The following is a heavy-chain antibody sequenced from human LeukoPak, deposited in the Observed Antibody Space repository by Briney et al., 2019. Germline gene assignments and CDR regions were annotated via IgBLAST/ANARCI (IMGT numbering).Heavy chain of an antibody. Sequence: PSQTLFLTSTASGGSTSSGDYYWSWIRQPPGKGLEWIEYIYYSGSTHYNPSLKSRVTISVDTSKNQFSLKLSSVTAADTAVYYCAREKSLVVVPAAPDAFDIWGQGTMVTVSS. CDR1: GGSTSSGDYY. J-gene: IGHJ3*02. V-gene: IGHV4-30-4*08. CDR2: IYYSGST. CDR3: AREKSLVVVPAAPDAFDI. D-gene: IGHD2-2*01.